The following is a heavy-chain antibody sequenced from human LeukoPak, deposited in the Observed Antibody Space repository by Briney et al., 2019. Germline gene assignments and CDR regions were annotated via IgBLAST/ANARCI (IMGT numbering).Heavy chain of an antibody. CDR1: GYSFTSYW. CDR3: ARVGVRTTVTTLYYYGMDV. Sequence: SGESLKISCKGSGYSFTSYWIGWVRQMPGKGLEWMGIIYPGDSDTRYSPSFQGQVTISADKSISTAYLQWSSLKASDTAMYYCARVGVRTTVTTLYYYGMDVGGQGTTVTVSS. D-gene: IGHD4-17*01. V-gene: IGHV5-51*01. CDR2: IYPGDSDT. J-gene: IGHJ6*02.